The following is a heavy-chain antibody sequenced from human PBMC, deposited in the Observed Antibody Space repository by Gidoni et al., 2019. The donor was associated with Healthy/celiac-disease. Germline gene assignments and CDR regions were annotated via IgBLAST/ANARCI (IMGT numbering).Heavy chain of an antibody. Sequence: QVQLQQWGAGLLQPSETLSLTCAVYGGSVSGYYWIGEINHSGSTNYNPSLKSRVTASIDTSKNQFSLKLSSVTAADTAVYYCARGGIGGNSGYHWAALHCFDYWGQGTLVTVSS. CDR2: INHSGST. CDR1: GGSVSGYY. D-gene: IGHD5-12*01. CDR3: ARGGIGGNSGYHWAALHCFDY. V-gene: IGHV4-34*01. J-gene: IGHJ4*02.